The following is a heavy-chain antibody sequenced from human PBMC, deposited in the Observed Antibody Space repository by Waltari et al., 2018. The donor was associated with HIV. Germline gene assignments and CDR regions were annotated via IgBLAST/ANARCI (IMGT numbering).Heavy chain of an antibody. CDR3: AKNGATLTTSSYYYYYGMDV. CDR2: RRCDGSSK. CDR1: GFTFSGYD. V-gene: IGHV3-30*02. D-gene: IGHD4-4*01. Sequence: QVQLVESGGGVVQPGGSLRLSCGASGFTFSGYDMHWVRQAPGKGGEWVTYRRCDGSSKNEADAVKGRFTISRDKSKNTVYLQMNSRRPEDTAVYCCAKNGATLTTSSYYYYYGMDVWGQGTTVTGSS. J-gene: IGHJ6*02.